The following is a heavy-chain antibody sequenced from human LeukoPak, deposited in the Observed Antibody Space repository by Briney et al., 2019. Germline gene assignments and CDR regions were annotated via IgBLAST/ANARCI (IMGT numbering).Heavy chain of an antibody. Sequence: SETLSLTCTVSGGSISSGGYYWSWIRQHPGKGLEWIGYIYYSGTTSYSPSLRSRVTISIDTSRNQFSLKLSSVTAADAAVYYCARDTRSYDTSGYYYFDYWGQGALVTVSS. CDR1: GGSISSGGYY. D-gene: IGHD3-22*01. J-gene: IGHJ4*02. V-gene: IGHV4-61*08. CDR2: IYYSGTT. CDR3: ARDTRSYDTSGYYYFDY.